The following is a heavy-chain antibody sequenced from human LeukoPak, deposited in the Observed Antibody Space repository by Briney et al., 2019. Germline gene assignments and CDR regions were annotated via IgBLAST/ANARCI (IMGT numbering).Heavy chain of an antibody. CDR3: ARDTAMVYYYGMDV. CDR2: ISSSSYT. Sequence: GGSLRLSCAASGFTFSDYYMSWIRQAPGKGLEWVSYISSSSYTNYADSVKGRFTISRDNAKNSLYLQMNSLRAEDTAVYYCARDTAMVYYYGMDVWGKGTTVTVSS. J-gene: IGHJ6*04. D-gene: IGHD5-18*01. CDR1: GFTFSDYY. V-gene: IGHV3-11*06.